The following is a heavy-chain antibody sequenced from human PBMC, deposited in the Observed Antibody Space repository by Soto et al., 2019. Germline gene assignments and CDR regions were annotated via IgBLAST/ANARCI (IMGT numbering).Heavy chain of an antibody. CDR3: AREGDVPYYYSGMDI. CDR1: GYTFSSYG. D-gene: IGHD2-21*02. V-gene: IGHV1-18*01. Sequence: QGQLVQSGGEVKKPGASVKVSCKASGYTFSSYGISWVRQAPGQGLEWMGWISGYNGKTNYAQKVQDRVTMTTDTSTSTVYMELRSLRCDDTAVYYCAREGDVPYYYSGMDIWGEGTTVTVSS. J-gene: IGHJ6*04. CDR2: ISGYNGKT.